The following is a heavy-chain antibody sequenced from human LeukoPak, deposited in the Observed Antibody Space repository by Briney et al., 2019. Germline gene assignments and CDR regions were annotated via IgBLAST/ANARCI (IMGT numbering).Heavy chain of an antibody. Sequence: SETLSLTCTVSGGSISSSSYYWGWLRQPPGKGLEWIGSIYYSGSTYNNPSLKSRVTISVDTSKNQFSLKLSSVTAADTAVYYCARDLGIGLRIDYWGQGTLVTVSS. CDR3: ARDLGIGLRIDY. CDR1: GGSISSSSYY. J-gene: IGHJ4*02. CDR2: IYYSGST. D-gene: IGHD3-3*02. V-gene: IGHV4-39*07.